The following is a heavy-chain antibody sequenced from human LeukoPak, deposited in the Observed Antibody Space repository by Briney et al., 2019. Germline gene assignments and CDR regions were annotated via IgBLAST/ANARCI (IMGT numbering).Heavy chain of an antibody. D-gene: IGHD6-19*01. Sequence: GGSLRLSCAASGFTFDDYGMSWVRQAPGKGLEWVSGINWNGGSTSYADSVKGRFTISRDNAKNSLYLQMNSLRAEDTALYYCARGIAVAVPYAFDIWGQGTMVTVSS. V-gene: IGHV3-20*04. CDR2: INWNGGST. CDR1: GFTFDDYG. CDR3: ARGIAVAVPYAFDI. J-gene: IGHJ3*02.